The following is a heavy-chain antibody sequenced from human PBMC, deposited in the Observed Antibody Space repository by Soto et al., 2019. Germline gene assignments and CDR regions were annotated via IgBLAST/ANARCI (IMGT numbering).Heavy chain of an antibody. Sequence: EVQLVESGGGLVKPGGSLRLSCAASGFTFSSYSMNWVRQAPGKGLEWVSSISSSSSYIYYADSVKGRFTISRDNAKNSLYLQMNSLRAEDTAVYYCARDFGLYCISTSCYENYYFDYWGQGTLVTVSS. D-gene: IGHD2-2*01. J-gene: IGHJ4*02. CDR2: ISSSSSYI. V-gene: IGHV3-21*01. CDR1: GFTFSSYS. CDR3: ARDFGLYCISTSCYENYYFDY.